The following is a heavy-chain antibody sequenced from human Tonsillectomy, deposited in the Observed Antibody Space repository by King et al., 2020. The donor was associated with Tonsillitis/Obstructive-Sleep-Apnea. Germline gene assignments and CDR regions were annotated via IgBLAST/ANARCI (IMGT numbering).Heavy chain of an antibody. J-gene: IGHJ3*01. CDR2: INQSGST. CDR3: ARGSRGYTSGWLGRSNAFDV. V-gene: IGHV4-34*01. CDR1: GGAFSGYW. Sequence: VQLQQWGAGLLKPSETLSLTCGVYGGAFSGYWWTWIRQPPGKGLEWIGEINQSGSTSYNPSLKSRVTLSGDTSKSQFSLRLNSVTAADTAVYYCARGSRGYTSGWLGRSNAFDVWGLGTMVTVSS. D-gene: IGHD6-19*01.